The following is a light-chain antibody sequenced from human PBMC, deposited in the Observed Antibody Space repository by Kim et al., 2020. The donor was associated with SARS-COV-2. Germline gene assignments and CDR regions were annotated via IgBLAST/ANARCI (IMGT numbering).Light chain of an antibody. CDR3: SSYTSSSTPW. V-gene: IGLV2-14*01. Sequence: QSALTQPASVSGSPGQSITISCTGTSSDVGGYNYVSWYQQHPGKAPKLMIYEVSNRPSGVSNRFSGSKSGNTASLTISGLRAEDEADYYCSSYTSSSTPWFGGGTKLTVL. J-gene: IGLJ3*02. CDR1: SSDVGGYNY. CDR2: EVS.